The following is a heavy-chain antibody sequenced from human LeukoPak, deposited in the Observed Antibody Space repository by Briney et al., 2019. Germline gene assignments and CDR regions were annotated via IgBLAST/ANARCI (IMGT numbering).Heavy chain of an antibody. V-gene: IGHV3-30*02. CDR1: GFTFSSYG. Sequence: GGSLRLSCATSGFTFSSYGVHWVRQAPGKGLEWVAFRRYDGNNKYYAESVEDRFTISRDNSNNTVYLHMNSLRTEDTAMYYCAKDAGLNSYGSWLDYWGQGTLVTVSS. J-gene: IGHJ4*02. D-gene: IGHD5-18*01. CDR2: RRYDGNNK. CDR3: AKDAGLNSYGSWLDY.